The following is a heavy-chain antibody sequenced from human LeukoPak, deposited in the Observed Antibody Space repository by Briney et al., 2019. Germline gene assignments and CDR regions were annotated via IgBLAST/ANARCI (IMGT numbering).Heavy chain of an antibody. CDR2: IYYSGST. D-gene: IGHD4-17*01. J-gene: IGHJ4*02. V-gene: IGHV4-30-4*08. CDR3: AGDPSRLYGDYHYFDY. Sequence: SETLSLTCTVSGGSISSGDYYWSWIRQPPGKGLEWIGYIYYSGSTYYNPSLKSRVTISVDTSKNQFSLKLSSVTAADTAVYYCAGDPSRLYGDYHYFDYWGQGTLVTVSS. CDR1: GGSISSGDYY.